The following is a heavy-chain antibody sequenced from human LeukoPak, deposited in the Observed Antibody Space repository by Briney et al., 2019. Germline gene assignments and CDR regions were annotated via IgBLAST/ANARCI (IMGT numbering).Heavy chain of an antibody. Sequence: PSETLSLTCAVYGGSFSGYYWSWIRQPPGKGLEWVANINQDGSEKNCLDSVKGRSTISRDNAQNSLYLQMNSLRAEDTAVYYCVRNLAVAGTCFDSWGQGTLVTVSS. CDR3: VRNLAVAGTCFDS. J-gene: IGHJ4*02. V-gene: IGHV3-7*03. CDR1: GGSFSGYY. CDR2: INQDGSEK. D-gene: IGHD6-19*01.